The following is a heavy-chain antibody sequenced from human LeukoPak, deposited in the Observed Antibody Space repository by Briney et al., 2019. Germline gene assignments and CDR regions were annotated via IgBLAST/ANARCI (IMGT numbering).Heavy chain of an antibody. CDR2: ISSSSKYI. D-gene: IGHD3-3*01. Sequence: PGGSLRLSCSASGFTFTKYWMTWVRQAPGKGLEWVSYISSSSKYIYYADSVKGRFTISRDNAKNSLYLQMNSLRAEDTAVYYCAREPFWSGYYSNLHFDYWGQGTLVTVSS. J-gene: IGHJ4*02. CDR1: GFTFTKYW. CDR3: AREPFWSGYYSNLHFDY. V-gene: IGHV3-21*01.